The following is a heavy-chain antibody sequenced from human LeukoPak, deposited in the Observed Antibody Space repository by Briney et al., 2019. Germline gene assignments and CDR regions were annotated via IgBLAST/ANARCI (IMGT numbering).Heavy chain of an antibody. CDR3: ARCQGYVSWFDP. CDR1: GYNFVNYW. D-gene: IGHD3-16*01. J-gene: IGHJ5*02. CDR2: IYPGDSDI. Sequence: GESLKISCKSSGYNFVNYWIAWVRQMPGKGLEWMGIIYPGDSDIRYSPSFQGQVTISADKSISTAYLQWSSLKASDTAMYYCARCQGYVSWFDPWGQGTLVTVSS. V-gene: IGHV5-51*01.